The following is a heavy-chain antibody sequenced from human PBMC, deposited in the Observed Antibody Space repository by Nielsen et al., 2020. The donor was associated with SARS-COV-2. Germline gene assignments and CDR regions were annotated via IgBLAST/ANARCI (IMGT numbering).Heavy chain of an antibody. Sequence: ASVKVSCKASGYTFTGYYMHWVRQAPGQGLEWMGWINPNSGGTNYAQKFQGRVTMTRDTSISTAYMELSRLRSEDTAVYYCARRSRYFDWLPLDYYYYYGMDVWGQGTTVTVSS. V-gene: IGHV1-2*02. CDR3: ARRSRYFDWLPLDYYYYYGMDV. CDR1: GYTFTGYY. D-gene: IGHD3-9*01. J-gene: IGHJ6*02. CDR2: INPNSGGT.